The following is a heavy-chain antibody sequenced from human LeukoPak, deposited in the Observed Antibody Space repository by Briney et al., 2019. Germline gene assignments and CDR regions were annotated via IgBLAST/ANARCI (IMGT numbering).Heavy chain of an antibody. CDR3: ARDRITIFGVVIIRYYYGMDV. Sequence: GASVKVSCKASGYTLTGYYMHWVRQAPGQGLEWMGWINPNSGGTNYAQKFQGRVTMTRDTSISTAYMELSRLRSDDTAVYYCARDRITIFGVVIIRYYYGMDVWGQGTTVTVSS. CDR2: INPNSGGT. D-gene: IGHD3-3*01. J-gene: IGHJ6*02. CDR1: GYTLTGYY. V-gene: IGHV1-2*02.